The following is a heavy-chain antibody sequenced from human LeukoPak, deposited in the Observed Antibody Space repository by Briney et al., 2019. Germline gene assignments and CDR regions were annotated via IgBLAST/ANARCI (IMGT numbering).Heavy chain of an antibody. J-gene: IGHJ4*02. D-gene: IGHD5-24*01. Sequence: GGSLRLSCAAAGFPFSSYAMSWVRQAPGKGLEWVSAVSGSGGSTYYADSVKGRFTISRDNSKNTLYLLMNSLRAEDTAVYYCARWRWQQSEFDYWGQGTLVTVSS. CDR2: VSGSGGST. V-gene: IGHV3-23*01. CDR1: GFPFSSYA. CDR3: ARWRWQQSEFDY.